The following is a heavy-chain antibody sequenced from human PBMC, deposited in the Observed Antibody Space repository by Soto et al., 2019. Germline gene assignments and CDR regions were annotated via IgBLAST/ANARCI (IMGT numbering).Heavy chain of an antibody. CDR3: ARGQRFSDWFDP. Sequence: SETLSLTCTVTGGAISGYYWTWIRQSDGEGLEWIGRIYSSGSTNYNPSLKSRVTISLDTSMNYFSLRLSSVTAADTAVYYCARGQRFSDWFDPWGQGTLVTVPQ. V-gene: IGHV4-4*07. D-gene: IGHD3-3*01. CDR2: IYSSGST. J-gene: IGHJ5*02. CDR1: GGAISGYY.